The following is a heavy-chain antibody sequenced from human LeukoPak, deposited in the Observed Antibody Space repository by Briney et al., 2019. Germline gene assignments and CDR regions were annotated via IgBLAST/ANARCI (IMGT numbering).Heavy chain of an antibody. Sequence: GRSLRLSCAASGFTFSSYAMSWVRQAPGKGLEWVSAIGGSGGGTYYADSVKGRFTISRDNSKNTLYLQMNSLRAEDTAVYYCAKAGYCSGGSCYLPSNNWFDPWGQGTLVTVSS. V-gene: IGHV3-23*01. CDR1: GFTFSSYA. J-gene: IGHJ5*02. D-gene: IGHD2-15*01. CDR2: IGGSGGGT. CDR3: AKAGYCSGGSCYLPSNNWFDP.